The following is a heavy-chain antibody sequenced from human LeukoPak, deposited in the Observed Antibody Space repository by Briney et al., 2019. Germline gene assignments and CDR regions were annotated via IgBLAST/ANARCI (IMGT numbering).Heavy chain of an antibody. D-gene: IGHD3-9*01. V-gene: IGHV3-66*02. Sequence: GGSLRLSCAASGFTFSSNYMSWVRQAPGKGLEWVSVINSGGSTYYPDSVKGRFTISRNNSKNTPYLQMKRLRAEDTAVYYCARMPLLRCFVWGNLWDYWGQGTLVTVSS. CDR2: INSGGST. J-gene: IGHJ4*02. CDR1: GFTFSSNY. CDR3: ARMPLLRCFVWGNLWDY.